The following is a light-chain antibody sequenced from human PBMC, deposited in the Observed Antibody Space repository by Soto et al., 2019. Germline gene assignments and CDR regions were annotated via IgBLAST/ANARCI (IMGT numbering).Light chain of an antibody. V-gene: IGKV1-12*01. J-gene: IGKJ5*01. Sequence: DIQMTQSPSSVSASVGDRVTMTCRASQDISSWLVWYQQKPGKAPKLLIYKASTLKSGVPSRFSGSGSGTEFTLTISSLQPDDFATYYCQHADSFPLITFGQGTRLEI. CDR1: QDISSW. CDR2: KAS. CDR3: QHADSFPLIT.